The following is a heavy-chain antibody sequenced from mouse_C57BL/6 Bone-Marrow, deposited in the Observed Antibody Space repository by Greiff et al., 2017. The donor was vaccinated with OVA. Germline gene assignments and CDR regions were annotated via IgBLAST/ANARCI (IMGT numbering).Heavy chain of an antibody. Sequence: EVKLMESGPGLVKPSQSLSLTCSVTGYSITSGYYWNWIRQFPGNKLEWMGYISYDGSNNYKPSLKNRISITRDTSKNQFFLKLNSVTTEDTATYYCARNAYYSNYDYYAMDYWGQGTSVTVSS. CDR2: ISYDGSN. CDR3: ARNAYYSNYDYYAMDY. D-gene: IGHD2-5*01. CDR1: GYSITSGYY. V-gene: IGHV3-6*01. J-gene: IGHJ4*01.